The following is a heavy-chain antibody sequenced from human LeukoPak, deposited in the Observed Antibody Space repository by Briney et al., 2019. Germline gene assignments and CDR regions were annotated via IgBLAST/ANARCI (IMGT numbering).Heavy chain of an antibody. CDR1: GFTFSSYA. V-gene: IGHV3-23*01. J-gene: IGHJ4*02. CDR2: INDNGAGT. CDR3: ARDSPYYFDY. Sequence: GGSLRLSCAASGFTFSSYAMSWVRQAPGKGLKWVSTINDNGAGTYHADSVKGRSTISRDNSYNTVSLQMNSLRDEDTAVYYCARDSPYYFDYWGQGTLVTVSS.